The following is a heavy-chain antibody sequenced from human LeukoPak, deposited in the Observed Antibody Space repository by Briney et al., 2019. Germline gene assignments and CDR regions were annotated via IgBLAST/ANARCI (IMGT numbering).Heavy chain of an antibody. Sequence: PGGSLRLSCVASGFIVSSNYMNWVRQAPGKGLEWVAVIYSGGSADYADSVKGRFTISRDNSKNTLYLQMNSLRAEDTAAYYCARDIVVAGNDYWGQGTLVTVSS. V-gene: IGHV3-53*01. CDR2: IYSGGSA. CDR1: GFIVSSNY. CDR3: ARDIVVAGNDY. D-gene: IGHD2-21*01. J-gene: IGHJ4*02.